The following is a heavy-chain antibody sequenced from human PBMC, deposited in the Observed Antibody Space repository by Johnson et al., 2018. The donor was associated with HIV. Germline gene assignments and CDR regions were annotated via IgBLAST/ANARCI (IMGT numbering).Heavy chain of an antibody. CDR3: ARADSSSSPWMGLDI. CDR2: ISGSGGST. D-gene: IGHD6-13*01. J-gene: IGHJ3*02. CDR1: GFTFSSYA. Sequence: MQLVESGGGLVQPGGSLRRSCAASGFTFSSYAMSWVRQAPGKGLEWVSAISGSGGSTYYADSVKGRFTISRDNSKNTLYLQMNSLSAEDTAVYYCARADSSSSPWMGLDIWGQGTMVTVSS. V-gene: IGHV3-23*04.